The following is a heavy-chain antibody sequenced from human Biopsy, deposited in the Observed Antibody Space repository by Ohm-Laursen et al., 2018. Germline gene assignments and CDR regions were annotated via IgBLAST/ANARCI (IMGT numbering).Heavy chain of an antibody. V-gene: IGHV3-9*01. D-gene: IGHD6-19*01. CDR3: AKDRRAVAGYDAFDI. J-gene: IGHJ3*02. Sequence: SLRLSCSASGFTFDDYAMHWVRQAPGKGLEWVSGISWNSGSIGYADSEKGRFTISRDNAKNSLYPQMNSLRAEDTALYYCAKDRRAVAGYDAFDIWGQGTMVTVSS. CDR1: GFTFDDYA. CDR2: ISWNSGSI.